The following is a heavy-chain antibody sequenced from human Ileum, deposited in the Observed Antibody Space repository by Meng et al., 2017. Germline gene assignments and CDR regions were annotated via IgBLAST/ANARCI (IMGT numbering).Heavy chain of an antibody. CDR2: AGT. CDR3: ARDHWGSLDY. J-gene: IGHJ4*02. CDR1: GGSVSTSDYQ. V-gene: IGHV4-61*08. D-gene: IGHD7-27*01. Sequence: VQLQVSGTGLVRPSETLSLICTVSGGSVSTSDYQWGWIRQPPGKGLEWIGYAGTNYNPSLKSRVTISVDTSKRQFSLKLTSVTAADTAVYYCARDHWGSLDYWGQGILVTVSS.